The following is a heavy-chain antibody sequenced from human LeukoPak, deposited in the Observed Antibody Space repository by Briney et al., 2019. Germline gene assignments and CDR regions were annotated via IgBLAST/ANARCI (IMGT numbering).Heavy chain of an antibody. CDR1: GVSINSGNYY. Sequence: SETLSLTCSVSGVSINSGNYYWTWIRQPAGKGLQWIGRIFTGGSTNYNPSLQSRVTISMDTPKSQVSLRLRSVTAADTAVYYCARVVSSVYYYMDVWGKGTAVTVSS. CDR2: IFTGGST. CDR3: ARVVSSVYYYMDV. V-gene: IGHV4-61*02. D-gene: IGHD2/OR15-2a*01. J-gene: IGHJ6*03.